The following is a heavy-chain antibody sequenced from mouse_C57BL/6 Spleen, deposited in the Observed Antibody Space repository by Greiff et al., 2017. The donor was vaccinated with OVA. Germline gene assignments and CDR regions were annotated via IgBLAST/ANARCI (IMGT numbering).Heavy chain of an antibody. CDR1: GYTFTDYY. V-gene: IGHV1-26*01. CDR3: ARRGLWLRRGYWYFDV. D-gene: IGHD2-2*01. CDR2: INPNNGGT. J-gene: IGHJ1*03. Sequence: EVQLQQSGPELVKPGASVKISCKASGYTFTDYYMNWVKQSHGKSLEWIGDINPNNGGTSYNQKFKGKATLTVDKSSSTAYMELRSLTSEDSAVYYCARRGLWLRRGYWYFDVWGTGTTVTVSS.